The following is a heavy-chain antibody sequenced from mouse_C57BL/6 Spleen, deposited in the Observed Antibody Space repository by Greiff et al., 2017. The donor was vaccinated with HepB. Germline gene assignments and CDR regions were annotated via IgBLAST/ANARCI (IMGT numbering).Heavy chain of an antibody. CDR1: GYTFTSYW. CDR3: ARTGTGGYYAMDY. J-gene: IGHJ4*01. D-gene: IGHD2-14*01. V-gene: IGHV1-50*01. CDR2: IDPSDSYT. Sequence: QVQLQQPGAELVKPGASVKLSCKASGYTFTSYWMQWVKQRPGQGLEWIGEIDPSDSYTNYNQKFKGKATLTVDTSSSTAYMQLSSLTSEDSAVYYCARTGTGGYYAMDYWGQGTSVTVSS.